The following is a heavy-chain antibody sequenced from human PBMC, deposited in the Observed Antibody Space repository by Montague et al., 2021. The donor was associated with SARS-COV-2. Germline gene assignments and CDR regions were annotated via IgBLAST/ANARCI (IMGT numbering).Heavy chain of an antibody. Sequence: TLSLTCTVSGDSINSGSYYWNWIRQPAGKGLEWIGRIYTSGRTNYNPSLRSRINMSLDTSKSRFSLNLTPVTAADSAVYYCAETDWLKHWGQGALVTASS. CDR2: IYTSGRT. CDR3: AETDWLKH. D-gene: IGHD3-9*01. J-gene: IGHJ1*01. V-gene: IGHV4-61*02. CDR1: GDSINSGSYY.